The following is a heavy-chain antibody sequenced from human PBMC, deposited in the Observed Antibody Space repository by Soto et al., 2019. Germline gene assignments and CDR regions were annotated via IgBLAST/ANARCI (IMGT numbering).Heavy chain of an antibody. CDR3: AKDHSSGWFPELDYYYYGMDV. J-gene: IGHJ6*02. CDR2: ISWNSGSI. CDR1: GFTFDDYA. V-gene: IGHV3-9*01. Sequence: GGSLRLSCAASGFTFDDYAMHWVRQAPGKGLEWVSGISWNSGSIDYADSVKGRFTISRDNAKNSLYLQMNSLRAEDTALYYCAKDHSSGWFPELDYYYYGMDVWGQGTTVTVSS. D-gene: IGHD6-19*01.